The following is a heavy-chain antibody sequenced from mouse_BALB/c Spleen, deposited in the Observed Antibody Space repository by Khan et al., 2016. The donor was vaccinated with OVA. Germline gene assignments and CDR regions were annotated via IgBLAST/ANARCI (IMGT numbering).Heavy chain of an antibody. J-gene: IGHJ4*01. V-gene: IGHV3-6*02. Sequence: EVKLLESGPGLVKPSQSLSLTCSVTGYSITSGYYWYWIRQFPGNKLEWMGYISYDGNDNYNPSLKNLISITRDTSKNQFFLKLNFVTTEATATYYCACIGHFYYGTSYYAMDYWGQGTSVTVSS. CDR3: ACIGHFYYGTSYYAMDY. CDR1: GYSITSGYY. CDR2: ISYDGND. D-gene: IGHD1-1*01.